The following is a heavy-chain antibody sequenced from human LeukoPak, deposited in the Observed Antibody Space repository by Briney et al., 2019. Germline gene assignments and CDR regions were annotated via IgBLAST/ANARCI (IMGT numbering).Heavy chain of an antibody. CDR2: INPNSGGT. CDR1: GYTFIGYY. V-gene: IGHV1-2*06. Sequence: ASVKVSCKASGYTFIGYYMHWVRQAPGQGLEWMGRINPNSGGTNYAQKFQGRVTMTRDTSISTAYMELSRLRSDDTAVYYCARLLTGATPFDYWGQGTLVTVSS. J-gene: IGHJ4*02. CDR3: ARLLTGATPFDY. D-gene: IGHD1-7*01.